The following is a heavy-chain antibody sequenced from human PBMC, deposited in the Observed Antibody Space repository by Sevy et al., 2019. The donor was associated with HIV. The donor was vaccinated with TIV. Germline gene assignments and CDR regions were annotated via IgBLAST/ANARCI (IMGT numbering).Heavy chain of an antibody. Sequence: SETLSLTCTVSGGSISSYYWSWIRQPPGKGLEWIGYIYYSGSTNYNPSLKSRVTISVDTSKNQFSLKLSSVTAADTAVYYCARECGYSGSNDYWGQGTLVTVSS. V-gene: IGHV4-59*01. CDR3: ARECGYSGSNDY. D-gene: IGHD5-12*01. CDR2: IYYSGST. J-gene: IGHJ4*02. CDR1: GGSISSYY.